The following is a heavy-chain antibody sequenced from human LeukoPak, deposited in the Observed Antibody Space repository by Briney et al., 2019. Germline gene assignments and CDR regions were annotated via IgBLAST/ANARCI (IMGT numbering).Heavy chain of an antibody. CDR3: ARLGHSDYESFPTKVDY. V-gene: IGHV3-48*03. CDR1: GFTFNSFQ. J-gene: IGHJ4*02. Sequence: GGALRLSCAASGFTFNSFQMTWVRQAPGKRLERVSYICGGGSDICYANSVKRRVTISRDNSKNSLYLRMDNLRAEDTAVYYCARLGHSDYESFPTKVDYWGQGTLVTVSS. D-gene: IGHD4-11*01. CDR2: ICGGGSDI.